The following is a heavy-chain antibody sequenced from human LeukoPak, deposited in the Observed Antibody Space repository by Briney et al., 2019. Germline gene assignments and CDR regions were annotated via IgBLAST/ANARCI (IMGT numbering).Heavy chain of an antibody. V-gene: IGHV1-18*01. Sequence: ASVNVSCMASGYTFTSYGISWVRQAPGQGLKWMGWISAYNGNTNYAQKPQGRVTMTTDTSTSTAYMELRSLRSDDTAVYYCARDRTPVYYYYGMDVWGQGTTVTVSS. CDR2: ISAYNGNT. J-gene: IGHJ6*02. CDR3: ARDRTPVYYYYGMDV. CDR1: GYTFTSYG.